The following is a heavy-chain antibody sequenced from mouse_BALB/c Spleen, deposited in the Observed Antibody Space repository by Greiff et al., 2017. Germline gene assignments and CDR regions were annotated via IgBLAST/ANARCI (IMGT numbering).Heavy chain of an antibody. CDR1: GFTIKDTY. D-gene: IGHD1-1*02. CDR2: IDPANGNT. J-gene: IGHJ3*01. Sequence: EVQLQQSGAELVKPGASVKLSCTASGFTIKDTYMHWVKQRPEQGLEWIGRIDPANGNTKYDPKFQGKATITADTSSNTAYLQLSSLTSEDTAVYYCDRWYPRFAYWGQGTLVTVSA. CDR3: DRWYPRFAY. V-gene: IGHV14-3*02.